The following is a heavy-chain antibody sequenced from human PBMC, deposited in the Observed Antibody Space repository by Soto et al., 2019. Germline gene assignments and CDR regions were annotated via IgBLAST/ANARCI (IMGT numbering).Heavy chain of an antibody. D-gene: IGHD6-13*01. J-gene: IGHJ4*02. CDR2: IYSCGST. Sequence: VVSLILSCACSGFTFCDSYMSWVRQAPGKGLEWVSLIYSCGSTYYADSVKGRFTISRDNSKNTLYLQMKSLRAEDTAVYYCATYSSLDYWGQGTLDTVSS. CDR1: GFTFCDSY. V-gene: IGHV3-53*01. CDR3: ATYSSLDY.